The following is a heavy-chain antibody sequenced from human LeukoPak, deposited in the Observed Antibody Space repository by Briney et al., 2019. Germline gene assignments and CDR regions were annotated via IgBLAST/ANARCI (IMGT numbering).Heavy chain of an antibody. CDR1: EGSISGSNYF. Sequence: SETLSLTCTVSEGSISGSNYFWGWIRQPPGKGLEWFRSISYSGTTYYNPSLKSRLTISVDTPKNQFSLKLTSLSKADRVVYYCARSTAAAGPTHNWFDRGGQGTLVTVSS. CDR2: ISYSGTT. CDR3: ARSTAAAGPTHNWFDR. J-gene: IGHJ5*02. D-gene: IGHD6-13*01. V-gene: IGHV4-39*01.